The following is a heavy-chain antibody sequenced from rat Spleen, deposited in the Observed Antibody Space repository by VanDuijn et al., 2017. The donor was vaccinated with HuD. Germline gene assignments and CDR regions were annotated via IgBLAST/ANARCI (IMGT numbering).Heavy chain of an antibody. Sequence: EVQLVESGGGLVQPGRSLKLSCAASGFTFSDYNMAWVRQAPKKGLEWVASITNSGGGVYYRDSVKGRFTISRDSAKSTLYLQMDSLRSEDTATYYCARHPGVTPYWCFDLWGPGTMVTVSS. CDR2: ITNSGGGV. CDR1: GFTFSDYN. D-gene: IGHD1-4*01. J-gene: IGHJ1*01. CDR3: ARHPGVTPYWCFDL. V-gene: IGHV5-7*01.